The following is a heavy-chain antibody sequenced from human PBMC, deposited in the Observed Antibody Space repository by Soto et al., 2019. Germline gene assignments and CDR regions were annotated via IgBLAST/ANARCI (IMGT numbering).Heavy chain of an antibody. CDR3: ATSPLYSSSWFNWFDP. CDR2: IYYSGST. D-gene: IGHD6-13*01. CDR1: GGSISSYY. V-gene: IGHV4-59*08. Sequence: SETLSLTCTVSGGSISSYYWSWIRQPPGKGLEWIGYIYYSGSTNYNPSLKSRVTISVDTSKNQFSLKLSSVTAADTAVYYCATSPLYSSSWFNWFDPWGQGTLVTVSS. J-gene: IGHJ5*02.